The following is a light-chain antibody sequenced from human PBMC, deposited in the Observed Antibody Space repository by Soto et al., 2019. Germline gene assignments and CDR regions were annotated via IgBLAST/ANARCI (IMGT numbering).Light chain of an antibody. V-gene: IGLV7-43*01. CDR1: TGPVTNNYY. CDR3: LLYSGGLVV. J-gene: IGLJ2*01. Sequence: QAVVTQEPSLTVSPGGTVTLTCASSTGPVTNNYYPTWFQQKPGQAPRALIYSASRKHSWTPARFSGFLTGGKAALTLSGVQPEDEADYYCLLYSGGLVVFGGGTKLTVL. CDR2: SAS.